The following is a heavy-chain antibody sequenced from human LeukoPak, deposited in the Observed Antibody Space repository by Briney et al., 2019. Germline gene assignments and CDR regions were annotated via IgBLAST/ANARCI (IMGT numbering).Heavy chain of an antibody. CDR3: ARARIAVAGATIDY. J-gene: IGHJ4*02. CDR2: INPNSGGT. Sequence: GASVTVSFKASGYTFTGYYMHWVRQAPGQGLEWMGWINPNSGGTNYAQKFQGRVTITRDTSISTAYMEVSRLRSDDTAVYYCARARIAVAGATIDYWGQGTLVTVSS. CDR1: GYTFTGYY. D-gene: IGHD6-19*01. V-gene: IGHV1-2*02.